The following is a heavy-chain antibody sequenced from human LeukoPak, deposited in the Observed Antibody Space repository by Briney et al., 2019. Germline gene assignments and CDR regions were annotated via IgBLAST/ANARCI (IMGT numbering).Heavy chain of an antibody. J-gene: IGHJ4*02. CDR1: RGSLSLHF. D-gene: IGHD5-12*01. CDR3: ARKLPGYSGYDYVIDY. Sequence: SETLSLTYTVSRGSLSLHFWTWIRQPAAKGLEWIGRIYSSGSTNYNPSLKSRVTMSIDTSKNQFSLKVTSVTAADTAVYYCARKLPGYSGYDYVIDYWGQGTLVTVSS. CDR2: IYSSGST. V-gene: IGHV4-4*07.